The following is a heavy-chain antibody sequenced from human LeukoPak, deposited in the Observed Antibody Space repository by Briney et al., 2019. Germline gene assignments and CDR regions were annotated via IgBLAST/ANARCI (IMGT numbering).Heavy chain of an antibody. J-gene: IGHJ4*02. CDR3: ARHVDLGYGLFDY. D-gene: IGHD5-18*01. CDR1: GGSISSYY. CDR2: IYYSGST. V-gene: IGHV4-59*08. Sequence: SETLSLTCTVSGGSISSYYWSWIRQPPGKGLEWIGYIYYSGSTNYNPSLKSRVTISVDMSKNQFSLKLSSVTAADTAVYYCARHVDLGYGLFDYWGQGTLVTVSS.